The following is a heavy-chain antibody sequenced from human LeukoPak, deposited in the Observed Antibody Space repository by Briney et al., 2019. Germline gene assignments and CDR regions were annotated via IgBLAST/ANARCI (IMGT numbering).Heavy chain of an antibody. CDR1: GFTFRDTG. D-gene: IGHD2-2*01. CDR2: IWYDGSEQ. V-gene: IGHV3-33*06. Sequence: QPGGSLRLSCAASGFTFRDTGMHWVRQAPGKGLEWVAIIWYDGSEQYYADSVKGRFTISRDNSKNTVFLQLSSLRADASAMYYCAKDWGTSGDRSSYGFLDHWGQGTLVTVSS. J-gene: IGHJ4*02. CDR3: AKDWGTSGDRSSYGFLDH.